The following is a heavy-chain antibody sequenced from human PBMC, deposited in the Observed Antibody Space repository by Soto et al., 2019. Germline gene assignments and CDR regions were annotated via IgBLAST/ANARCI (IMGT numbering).Heavy chain of an antibody. J-gene: IGHJ4*02. CDR1: GDSVSGNRSA. Sequence: PSQTLSLTCAISGDSVSGNRSAWNLIRQSPSRGLEWLGRTYYRSKWYNDYAVSVKSRITVTPDTSKNQFSLHLNSVTPEDTAVYYCARESPYYEGSDSYFDYWGQGALVTVSS. D-gene: IGHD3-16*01. CDR2: TYYRSKWYN. CDR3: ARESPYYEGSDSYFDY. V-gene: IGHV6-1*01.